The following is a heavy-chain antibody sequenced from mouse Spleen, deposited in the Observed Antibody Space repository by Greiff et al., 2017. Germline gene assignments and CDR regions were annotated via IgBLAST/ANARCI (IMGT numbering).Heavy chain of an antibody. CDR3: ARELYDV. CDR2: INPNNGGT. Sequence: EVQLQQSGPELVKPGASVKISCKASGYTFTDYYMNWVKQSHGKSLEWIGDINPNNGGTSYNQKFKGKATLTVDKSSSTAYMELRSLTSEDSAVYYCARELYDVWGAGTTVTVSS. J-gene: IGHJ1*01. CDR1: GYTFTDYY. D-gene: IGHD1-1*01. V-gene: IGHV1-26*01.